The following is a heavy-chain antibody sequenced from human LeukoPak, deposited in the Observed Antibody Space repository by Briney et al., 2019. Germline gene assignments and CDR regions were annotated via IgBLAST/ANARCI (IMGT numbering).Heavy chain of an antibody. CDR3: ARVTVTTETYYYNYMDV. CDR1: GFTFSSYG. D-gene: IGHD4-17*01. J-gene: IGHJ6*03. V-gene: IGHV3-33*01. Sequence: PGRSLRLSCAASGFTFSSYGMHWVRQAPGKGLEWVAVIWYDGSNKYYADSVKGRFTISRDNSKNTLYLQMNSLRAEDTAVYYCARVTVTTETYYYNYMDVWGKGTTVTVSS. CDR2: IWYDGSNK.